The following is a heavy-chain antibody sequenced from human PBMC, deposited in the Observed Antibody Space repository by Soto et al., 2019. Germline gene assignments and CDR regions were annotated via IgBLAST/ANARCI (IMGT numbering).Heavy chain of an antibody. V-gene: IGHV3-23*01. CDR1: GFTFSSYA. Sequence: EVQLLESGGGLVQPGGSMRLSCAASGFTFSSYAMSWVRQAPGKGLAWVSAISGSGGSTYYADSVKGRFTISRDNSKNTLYLQMNSLRAEDTAVYYCANDDRSYFTHCLDYWGQGTLVTVSA. D-gene: IGHD3-22*01. J-gene: IGHJ4*02. CDR2: ISGSGGST. CDR3: ANDDRSYFTHCLDY.